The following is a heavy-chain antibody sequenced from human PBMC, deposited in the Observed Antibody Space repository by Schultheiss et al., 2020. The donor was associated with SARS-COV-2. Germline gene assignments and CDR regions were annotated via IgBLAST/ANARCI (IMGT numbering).Heavy chain of an antibody. D-gene: IGHD4-17*01. CDR1: GGSFSGYY. Sequence: SETLSLTCAVYGGSFSGYYWSWIRQPPGKGLEWIGYIYYSGSTNYNPSLKSRVTISVDTSKNQFSLKLSSVTAADTAVYYCARGKRDYGDDYWGQGTLVTVSS. CDR3: ARGKRDYGDDY. J-gene: IGHJ4*02. V-gene: IGHV4-59*12. CDR2: IYYSGST.